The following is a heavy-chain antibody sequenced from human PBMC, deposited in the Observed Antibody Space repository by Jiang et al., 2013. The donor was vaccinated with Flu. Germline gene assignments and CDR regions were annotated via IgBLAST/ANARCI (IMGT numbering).Heavy chain of an antibody. CDR2: ISAYNGNT. J-gene: IGHJ6*02. CDR3: ARDPLFVSVPAAIYYYYYGMDV. CDR1: GFTFTSSA. Sequence: SGAEVKKPGTSVKVSCKASGFTFTSSAVQWVRQAPGQGLEWMGWISAYNGNTNYAQKLQGRVTMTTDTSTSTAYMELRSLRSDDTAVYYCARDPLFVSVPAAIYYYYYGMDVWGQGTTVTVSS. V-gene: IGHV1-18*01. D-gene: IGHD2-2*01.